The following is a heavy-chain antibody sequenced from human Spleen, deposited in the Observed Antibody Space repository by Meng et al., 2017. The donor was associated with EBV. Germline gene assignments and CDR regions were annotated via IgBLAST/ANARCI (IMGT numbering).Heavy chain of an antibody. CDR1: GGSSSGYYW. V-gene: IGHV4-4*02. J-gene: IGHJ4*02. CDR2: IYHSGRT. CDR3: ARGRGGYYIFDY. Sequence: LQESGPGLAKPSGTLSLTCIVPGGSSSGYYWYSWVRQPPGKGLEWIGEIYHSGRTNYNPSLKSRATISADKSETQFSLNLKSVTAADTAVYYCARGRGGYYIFDYWGQGTLVTVSS. D-gene: IGHD3-22*01.